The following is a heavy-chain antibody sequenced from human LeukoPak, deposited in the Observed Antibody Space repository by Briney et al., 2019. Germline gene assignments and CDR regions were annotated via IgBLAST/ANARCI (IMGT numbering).Heavy chain of an antibody. Sequence: ASVKVSCKASGYTFTSYDINWVRQATGQGLEWMGWMNPNSGNTGYAQEFQGRVTMTRNTSISTAYMELSSLRSEDTAVYHCARGPRAALQPINWFDPWGQGTLVTVSS. D-gene: IGHD2-2*02. J-gene: IGHJ5*02. CDR2: MNPNSGNT. CDR1: GYTFTSYD. CDR3: ARGPRAALQPINWFDP. V-gene: IGHV1-8*01.